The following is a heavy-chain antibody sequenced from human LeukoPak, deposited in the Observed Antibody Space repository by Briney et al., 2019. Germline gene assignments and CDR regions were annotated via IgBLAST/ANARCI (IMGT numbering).Heavy chain of an antibody. V-gene: IGHV1-18*01. CDR3: ARGSPPRRNYDSSGYYSYYFDY. D-gene: IGHD3-22*01. Sequence: GASVKVSCKASGYTFTSYGISWVRQAPGQGLEWVGWISAYNGNTKYAQKLQGRVTMTTDASTSTVYMELRSLRSDDTAVYYCARGSPPRRNYDSSGYYSYYFDYWGQGTLVTVSS. CDR1: GYTFTSYG. CDR2: ISAYNGNT. J-gene: IGHJ4*02.